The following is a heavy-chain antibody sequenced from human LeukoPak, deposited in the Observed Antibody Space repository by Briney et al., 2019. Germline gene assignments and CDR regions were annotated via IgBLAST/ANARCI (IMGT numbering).Heavy chain of an antibody. D-gene: IGHD6-6*01. CDR2: VYHTGST. V-gene: IGHV4-34*01. CDR3: ARESSSSTYNWFDP. Sequence: SETLSLTCAVYGGSFSDYYWGWIRQPPGKGLEWIGGVYHTGSTYYNPSLKSRVTISPDTSKNQFSLKLTSVTAADTAVYYCARESSSSTYNWFDPWGQGTLVTVSS. J-gene: IGHJ5*02. CDR1: GGSFSDYY.